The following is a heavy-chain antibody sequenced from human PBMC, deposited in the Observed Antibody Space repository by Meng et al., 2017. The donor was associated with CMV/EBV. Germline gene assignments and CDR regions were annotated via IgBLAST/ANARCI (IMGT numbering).Heavy chain of an antibody. D-gene: IGHD6-13*01. V-gene: IGHV3-53*01. Sequence: GESLKISCAASGFTVSSNYMSWVRQAPGKGLEWVSVIYSGGSTYYADSVKGRFTISRDNSKNTLYLQMNSLRAEDTAVYYCAREVRSSSWYWEGENWFDPWGQGTLVTVSS. CDR1: GFTVSSNY. CDR2: IYSGGST. J-gene: IGHJ5*02. CDR3: AREVRSSSWYWEGENWFDP.